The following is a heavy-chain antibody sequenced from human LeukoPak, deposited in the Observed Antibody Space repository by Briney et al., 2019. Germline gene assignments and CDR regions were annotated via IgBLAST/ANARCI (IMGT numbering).Heavy chain of an antibody. J-gene: IGHJ4*02. D-gene: IGHD6-13*01. Sequence: GGSLRLSCAASGFTFSDYYMSWIRQAPGKGLEWVSAISGSGGSTFYADSVKGRFTISRDNSKNTLSLQMNSLRAEDTAVYYCAKAQDPIAAAGTSPFDYWGQGTLVTVSS. CDR1: GFTFSDYY. CDR3: AKAQDPIAAAGTSPFDY. CDR2: ISGSGGST. V-gene: IGHV3-23*01.